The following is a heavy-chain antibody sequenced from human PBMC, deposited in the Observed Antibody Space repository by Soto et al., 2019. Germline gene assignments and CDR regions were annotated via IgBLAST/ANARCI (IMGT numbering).Heavy chain of an antibody. Sequence: VQLVESGGGVVQPGRSLRLSCAASGSTFSNYGMHWVRQAPGKGPEWVAVIWYDGSNKYYGESVKGRFSISRDNSKNTLYLDINRLRTEHTAVYYWARDGGSHGPSYFDSWGQGRVVSVSS. CDR1: GSTFSNYG. J-gene: IGHJ4*02. V-gene: IGHV3-33*01. CDR2: IWYDGSNK. D-gene: IGHD3-16*01. CDR3: ARDGGSHGPSYFDS.